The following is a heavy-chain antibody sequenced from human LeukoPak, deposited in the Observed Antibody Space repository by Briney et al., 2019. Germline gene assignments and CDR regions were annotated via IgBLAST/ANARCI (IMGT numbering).Heavy chain of an antibody. CDR3: ARPYYYDSRIDP. V-gene: IGHV4-30-4*01. CDR2: MYYSGST. J-gene: IGHJ5*02. CDR1: GGSISSGDYY. D-gene: IGHD3-22*01. Sequence: TSQTLSLTCTVSGGSISSGDYYWRWLRQPPGKGLEWIGYMYYSGSTYYNPSLKSRVTISLDTSKNQFSLKLNSVTAADTAVYYCARPYYYDSRIDPWGQGTLVTVSS.